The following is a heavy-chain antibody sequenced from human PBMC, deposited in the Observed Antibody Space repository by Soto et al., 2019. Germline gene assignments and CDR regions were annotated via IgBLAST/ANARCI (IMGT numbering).Heavy chain of an antibody. J-gene: IGHJ5*02. D-gene: IGHD3-10*01. CDR1: GASISSYY. CDR2: IYFSGST. V-gene: IGHV4-59*12. CDR3: ARARGRLVRDFFSRSFNWFDP. Sequence: SETLSLTCTVSGASISSYYWSWIRQPPGKGLEWIGYIGYIYFSGSTTYNPSLKSRVTISVDTSKNQFSLKLSSVTAADTAVYYCARARGRLVRDFFSRSFNWFDPWGQGTLVTVSS.